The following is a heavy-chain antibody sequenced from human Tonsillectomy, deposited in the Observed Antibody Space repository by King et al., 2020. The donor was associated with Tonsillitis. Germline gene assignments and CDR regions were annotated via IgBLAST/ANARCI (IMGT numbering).Heavy chain of an antibody. CDR3: ARSMPGIAAAGTRIDY. Sequence: VQLVESGGGLVQPGGSLRLSCAASGFTFSSYWMSWVRQAPGKGLEWVANIKQDGSEKYYVDSVKGRFTISRDNAKNSLYLQMNSLRAEDTAVYYCARSMPGIAAAGTRIDYWGQGTLVTVSS. CDR1: GFTFSSYW. CDR2: IKQDGSEK. V-gene: IGHV3-7*01. J-gene: IGHJ4*02. D-gene: IGHD6-13*01.